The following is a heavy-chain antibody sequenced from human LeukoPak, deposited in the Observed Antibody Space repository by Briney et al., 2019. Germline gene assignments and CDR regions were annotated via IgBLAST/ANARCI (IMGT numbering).Heavy chain of an antibody. D-gene: IGHD3-22*01. V-gene: IGHV3-30*04. Sequence: GGSLRLSCAASGFTFSSYAMHWVRQAPGKGLEWVAVISYDGSNKYYADSVKGRFTISRDNSKNTLYLQMNSLRAEDTAVYYCASTPVIVSYYGMDVWGQGTTVTVSS. CDR2: ISYDGSNK. CDR1: GFTFSSYA. CDR3: ASTPVIVSYYGMDV. J-gene: IGHJ6*02.